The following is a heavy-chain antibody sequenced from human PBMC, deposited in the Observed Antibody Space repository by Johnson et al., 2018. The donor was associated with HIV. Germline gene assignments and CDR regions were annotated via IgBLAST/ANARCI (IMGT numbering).Heavy chain of an antibody. D-gene: IGHD2-8*01. CDR3: AKNGARGDAFDI. Sequence: QMQLVESGGGVVQPGTSLRLSCAASGLTFSHYPMHWVRQAPGKGLEWVAVISYDGSNKYYADSVKGRFTISRDNSKNTLFLQMNSLRAEDTAGYYCAKNGARGDAFDIWGQGTMVTVSS. CDR1: GLTFSHYP. V-gene: IGHV3-30*04. J-gene: IGHJ3*02. CDR2: ISYDGSNK.